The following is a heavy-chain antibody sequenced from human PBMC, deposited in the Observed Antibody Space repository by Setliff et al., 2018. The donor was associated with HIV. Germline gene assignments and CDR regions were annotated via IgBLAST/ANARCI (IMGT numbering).Heavy chain of an antibody. CDR3: ARDDGGYTFGVFFDY. CDR1: GFTFNTYG. CDR2: INADGSIT. D-gene: IGHD5-18*01. J-gene: IGHJ4*02. Sequence: GGSLRLSCAASGFTFNTYGMHWVRQAPGKGLVWVSRINADGSITDYADSVKGRFTISRDNAKNSLYLQLNSLRAEDTAIYFCARDDGGYTFGVFFDYWGRGTPVTVSS. V-gene: IGHV3-74*01.